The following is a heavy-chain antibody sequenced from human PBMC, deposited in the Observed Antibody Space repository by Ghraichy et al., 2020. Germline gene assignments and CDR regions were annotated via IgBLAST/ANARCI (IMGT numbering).Heavy chain of an antibody. V-gene: IGHV3-23*01. CDR2: INNTGGNS. J-gene: IGHJ3*02. D-gene: IGHD6-19*01. CDR1: GFSFSRYG. CDR3: AKDYSSGWYDAFDI. Sequence: GGSLRLSCAASGFSFSRYGMSWVRQAPGKGLEWVSAINNTGGNSYYADSVKGRFTISRDNTKGTLYLQMNSLGAEDTAVYYCAKDYSSGWYDAFDIWGQGIMVTVSS.